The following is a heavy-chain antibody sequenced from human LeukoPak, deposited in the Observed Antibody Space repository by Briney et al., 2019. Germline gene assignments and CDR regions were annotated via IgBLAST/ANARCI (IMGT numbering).Heavy chain of an antibody. Sequence: GGSLRLSCAASGFTFDDYGMSWVRQAPGKGLEWVSSINWNGGSTGYADSVRGRFTISRDNAKNSLYLRMNSLRAEDTAVYYCARDFGDYEFSPYYYYMDVWGKGTTVTISS. CDR3: ARDFGDYEFSPYYYYMDV. CDR1: GFTFDDYG. CDR2: INWNGGST. D-gene: IGHD4-17*01. J-gene: IGHJ6*03. V-gene: IGHV3-20*04.